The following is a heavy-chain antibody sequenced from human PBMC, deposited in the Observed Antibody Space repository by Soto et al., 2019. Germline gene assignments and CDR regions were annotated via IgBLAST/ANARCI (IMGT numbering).Heavy chain of an antibody. V-gene: IGHV1-2*02. CDR3: TRGRLDRLLCTDY. J-gene: IGHJ4*02. Sequence: ASVKVSCKAIGYTFTGQFIHWVRQAPGQGLEWMGWINPNSGAANFAQKFQGRVTMTRDTSINTAYMELRSLRSDDTAMYYCTRGRLDRLLCTDYWGQGTLVTVSS. CDR1: GYTFTGQF. CDR2: INPNSGAA. D-gene: IGHD5-12*01.